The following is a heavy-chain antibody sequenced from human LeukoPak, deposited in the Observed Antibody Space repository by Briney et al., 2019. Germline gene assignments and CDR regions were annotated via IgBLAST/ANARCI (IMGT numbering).Heavy chain of an antibody. Sequence: SETLSLTCTVSGGSISSYHWSWIRQPRGKGLEWIEYMCYSGSTNYNPSLKSRVTISVDTSKNQFSLKLSSVTAADTAVYYCARARYSSSWYVGGYYYYYYMDVWGKGTTVTISS. CDR2: MCYSGST. D-gene: IGHD6-13*01. V-gene: IGHV4-59*01. CDR1: GGSISSYH. CDR3: ARARYSSSWYVGGYYYYYYMDV. J-gene: IGHJ6*03.